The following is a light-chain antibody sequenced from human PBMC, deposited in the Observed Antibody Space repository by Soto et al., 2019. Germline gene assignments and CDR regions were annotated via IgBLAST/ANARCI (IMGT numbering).Light chain of an antibody. CDR2: GAS. V-gene: IGKV3-20*01. J-gene: IGKJ5*01. CDR3: QQYGSSST. Sequence: IVLTQSPGTLSLSPVEIATLSCRASQNVDSNYLAWYQQKPGQAPRIIIFGASGRATGIPDRFSGSGSGTDFTLTISRLEPEDFAVYYCQQYGSSSTFGQGTRLEIK. CDR1: QNVDSNY.